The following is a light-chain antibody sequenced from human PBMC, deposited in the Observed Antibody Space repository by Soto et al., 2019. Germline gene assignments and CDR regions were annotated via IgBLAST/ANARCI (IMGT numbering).Light chain of an antibody. Sequence: QSVLTQPPSVSEAPRQTVTISCSGSKSNIGDNAVNWYQQLPGKAPKLLIYYDDLLPSGVSDRFSGSKSGASASLAISGLQSEDEADYYCAAWDDSLNAWVFGGGTQLT. CDR2: YDD. V-gene: IGLV1-36*01. CDR1: KSNIGDNA. CDR3: AAWDDSLNAWV. J-gene: IGLJ3*02.